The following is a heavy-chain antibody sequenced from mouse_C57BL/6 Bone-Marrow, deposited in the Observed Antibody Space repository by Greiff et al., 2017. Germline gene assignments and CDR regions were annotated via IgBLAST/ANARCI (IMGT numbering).Heavy chain of an antibody. Sequence: QVHVKQPGAELVKPGASVKMSCKASGYTFTSYWITWVKQRPGQGLEWIGDIYPGSGSTNYNEKFKSKATLTVDTSSSTAYMQLSSLTSEDSAVYYCARGGIDSNYWYFDVGGTGTTVTVSS. J-gene: IGHJ1*03. CDR2: IYPGSGST. CDR1: GYTFTSYW. CDR3: ARGGIDSNYWYFDV. V-gene: IGHV1-55*01. D-gene: IGHD2-5*01.